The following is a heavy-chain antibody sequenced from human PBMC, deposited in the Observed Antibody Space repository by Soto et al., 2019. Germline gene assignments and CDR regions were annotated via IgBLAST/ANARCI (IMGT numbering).Heavy chain of an antibody. CDR2: VYSSGGT. CDR3: ARGQRFSDWFDP. CDR1: GGSMSSYY. V-gene: IGHV4-4*07. Sequence: QVHLQQSGPGLVKPSETLSLTCSVSGGSMSSYYWTWIRQPAGKGLEWIWPVYSSGGTHYNSSLKSRVTISLDTSKNQFSLRLISVTAADTAVYYCARGQRFSDWFDPWGQGTLVTVSS. J-gene: IGHJ5*02. D-gene: IGHD3-3*01.